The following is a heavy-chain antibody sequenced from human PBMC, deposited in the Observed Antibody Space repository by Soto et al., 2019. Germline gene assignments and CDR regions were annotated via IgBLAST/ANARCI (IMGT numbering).Heavy chain of an antibody. CDR1: GYTFTSYG. CDR2: ISAYNGNT. V-gene: IGHV1-18*01. CDR3: ARDLLRGYCSGGSCPWSGH. D-gene: IGHD2-15*01. J-gene: IGHJ4*02. Sequence: QVQLVQSGAEVKKPGASVKVSCKASGYTFTSYGISWVRQAPGQGLEWMGWISAYNGNTNYAQKLQGRVTMTSDTFTSTAYMELRSLRSDDTAVYYCARDLLRGYCSGGSCPWSGHWGQGTLVTVSS.